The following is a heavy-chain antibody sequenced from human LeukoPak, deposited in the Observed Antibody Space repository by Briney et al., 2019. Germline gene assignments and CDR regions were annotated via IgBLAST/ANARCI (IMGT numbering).Heavy chain of an antibody. CDR1: GFTFDDYV. CDR2: INWNGGST. D-gene: IGHD2-15*01. CDR3: ARGWKDCSGGSCYPFDY. V-gene: IGHV3-20*01. Sequence: GGSLRLSCAASGFTFDDYVMSWVRQAPGKGLEWVSGINWNGGSTGYADSVKGRFTISRDNAKNSLYLQMNRLRAEDTALYHCARGWKDCSGGSCYPFDYWGQGTLVTVSS. J-gene: IGHJ4*02.